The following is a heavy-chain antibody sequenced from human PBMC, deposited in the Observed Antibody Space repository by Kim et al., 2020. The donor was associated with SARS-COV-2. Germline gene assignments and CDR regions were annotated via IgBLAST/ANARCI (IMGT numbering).Heavy chain of an antibody. Sequence: GGSLRLSCAASGFTFSDYYMSWIRQAPGKGLEWVSYISSSSSYTNYADSVKGRFTISRDNAKNSLYLQMNSLRAEDTAVYYCARGGMDIVVVVADGYWFDPWGQGTLVTVSS. J-gene: IGHJ5*02. CDR2: ISSSSSYT. D-gene: IGHD2-15*01. CDR3: ARGGMDIVVVVADGYWFDP. CDR1: GFTFSDYY. V-gene: IGHV3-11*06.